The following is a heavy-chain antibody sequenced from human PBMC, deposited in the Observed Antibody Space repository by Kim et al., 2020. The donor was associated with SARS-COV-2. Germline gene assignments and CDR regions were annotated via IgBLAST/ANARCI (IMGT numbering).Heavy chain of an antibody. CDR1: GFTFSSYW. V-gene: IGHV3-74*01. D-gene: IGHD5-12*01. CDR2: IKSDGSSA. CDR3: TSGKDGYNLDY. J-gene: IGHJ4*02. Sequence: GGSLRLSCAASGFTFSSYWMHWVRQAPGKGLVWVSRIKSDGSSASYADSVKGRFTVSRDNAKNTLYLQMSSLRAEDTAVYYCTSGKDGYNLDYWGQGTLVTVSS.